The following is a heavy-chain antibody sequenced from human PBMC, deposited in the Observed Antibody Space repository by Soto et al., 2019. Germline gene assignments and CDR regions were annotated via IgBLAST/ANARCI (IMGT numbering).Heavy chain of an antibody. V-gene: IGHV4-4*07. CDR3: AGDEGYYYSGVDV. Sequence: PSETLSLTCAVSGGSISSYHWSWIRQTAGKGLEWIGRIYPSGNTNYNPSLKSRVTMSIDTSKNQLSLKLRSVTAADTAVYFCAGDEGYYYSGVDVWGQGTAVTV. CDR2: IYPSGNT. CDR1: GGSISSYH. J-gene: IGHJ6*02.